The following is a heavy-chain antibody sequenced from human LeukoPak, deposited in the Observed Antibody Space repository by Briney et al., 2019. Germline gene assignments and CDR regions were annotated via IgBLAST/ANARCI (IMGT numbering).Heavy chain of an antibody. Sequence: SVKVSCKASGGTFSSYAISWVRQAPGQGLEWMGGIIPIFGTANYAQKFQGRVTITADESTSTAYMELSSLRSEDTAVYYCARRRLRVSWFDPWGQGTLVTVSS. J-gene: IGHJ5*02. CDR1: GGTFSSYA. V-gene: IGHV1-69*13. CDR3: ARRRLRVSWFDP. CDR2: IIPIFGTA. D-gene: IGHD3-10*01.